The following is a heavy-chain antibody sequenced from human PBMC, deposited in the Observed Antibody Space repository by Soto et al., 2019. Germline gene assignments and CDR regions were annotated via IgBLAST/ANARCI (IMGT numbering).Heavy chain of an antibody. CDR2: ISYDGSNK. Sequence: PGGSLRLSCAASGFTFSSYAMHWFRQAPGKGLEWVAVISYDGSNKYYADSVKGRFTISRDNSKNTLYLQMNSLRAEDTAVYYCARWEISSSWYSSYYYGMDVWGQGTTVTVSS. CDR1: GFTFSSYA. J-gene: IGHJ6*02. CDR3: ARWEISSSWYSSYYYGMDV. D-gene: IGHD6-13*01. V-gene: IGHV3-30-3*01.